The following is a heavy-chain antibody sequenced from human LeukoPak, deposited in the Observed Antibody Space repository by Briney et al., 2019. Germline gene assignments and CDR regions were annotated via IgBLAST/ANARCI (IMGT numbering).Heavy chain of an antibody. CDR2: IFSSGST. V-gene: IGHV4-4*07. CDR1: GGSISLYY. Sequence: SETLSLTCTVSGGSISLYYWSWIRQPAGKGLEWVGRIFSSGSTNYNPSLKSRVTMSVDTSQNHFSLRLSSVTAADTAVYYCARMGQLLIFDYWGQGTLVTVSS. CDR3: ARMGQLLIFDY. J-gene: IGHJ4*02. D-gene: IGHD4-11*01.